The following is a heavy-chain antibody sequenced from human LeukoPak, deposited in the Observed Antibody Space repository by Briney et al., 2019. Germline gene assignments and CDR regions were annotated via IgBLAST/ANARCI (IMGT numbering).Heavy chain of an antibody. CDR1: GFTFSSYW. CDR3: AALDHGHDY. Sequence: GRSLRLSCAASGFTFSSYWMSWVRQAPGKGLEWVSYISSSGSTIYYADSVKGRFTISRDNAKNTLYLQMNSLRAEDTAVYYCAALDHGHDYWGQGTLVTVSS. J-gene: IGHJ4*02. CDR2: ISSSGSTI. V-gene: IGHV3-48*04.